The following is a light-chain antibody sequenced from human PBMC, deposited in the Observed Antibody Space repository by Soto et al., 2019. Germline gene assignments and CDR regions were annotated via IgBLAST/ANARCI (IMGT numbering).Light chain of an antibody. CDR1: SSDVGAYNY. CDR2: EVS. V-gene: IGLV2-14*01. J-gene: IGLJ2*01. Sequence: QSVLTQPASVSGSPGQPITISCTGTSSDVGAYNYVSWYQQHPGKSPKLMIYEVSNRPTRVSNRFSGSKSGNTACLTISGLQAEDEADYYCSSFTSSSTLVVFGGGTKRTVL. CDR3: SSFTSSSTLVV.